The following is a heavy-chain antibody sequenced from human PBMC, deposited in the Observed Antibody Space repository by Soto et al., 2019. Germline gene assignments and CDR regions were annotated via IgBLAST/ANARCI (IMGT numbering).Heavy chain of an antibody. V-gene: IGHV3-48*02. CDR2: ISPSGVTI. CDR1: TSTFSRYG. CDR3: VRGGTTVATIGDH. Sequence: EVLLVESGGGLVQSGGSLRLSCAASTSTFSRYGMNWVRQAPGKGLEWISFISPSGVTIYYAYSVRDRFTSSRDNAKNSVFLQINTRRDDDTAVYYCVRGGTTVATIGDHWGQGTLITVSS. D-gene: IGHD4-17*01. J-gene: IGHJ4*02.